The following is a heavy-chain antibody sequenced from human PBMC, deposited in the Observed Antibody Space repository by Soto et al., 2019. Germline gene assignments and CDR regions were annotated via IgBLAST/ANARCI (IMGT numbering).Heavy chain of an antibody. CDR3: AKEATIINNFDF. J-gene: IGHJ4*02. Sequence: GGSLRLSCAGSGFTFGNVEMTWVRQAPGKGLEWISYITRNSRTIYYADSVKGRFTISRDNAENSLYPQMNSLRAEDTAVYCCAKEATIINNFDFWGQGTLVTVSS. V-gene: IGHV3-48*03. CDR1: GFTFGNVE. CDR2: ITRNSRTI. D-gene: IGHD1-26*01.